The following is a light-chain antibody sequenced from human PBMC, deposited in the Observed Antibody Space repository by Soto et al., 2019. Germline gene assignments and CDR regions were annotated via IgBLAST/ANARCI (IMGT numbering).Light chain of an antibody. CDR3: QQFNVYPLT. Sequence: DIQLNQSPSFLSASVGDRVTITCRASQGIRDFLAWYQQKPGKAPKLLIYAASTLQTGVPTRFSGIASGTEFTLIISNLQPADFATYYCQQFNVYPLTFGGGTKVEIK. J-gene: IGKJ4*02. CDR2: AAS. V-gene: IGKV1-9*01. CDR1: QGIRDF.